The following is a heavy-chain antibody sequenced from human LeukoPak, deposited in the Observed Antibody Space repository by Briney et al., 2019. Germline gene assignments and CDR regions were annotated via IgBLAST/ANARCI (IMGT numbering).Heavy chain of an antibody. V-gene: IGHV3-23*01. D-gene: IGHD6-13*01. CDR3: AKSSSRYYYFDY. J-gene: IGHJ4*02. CDR2: ISGSGGST. Sequence: PGGSLRLSCAASGSTFSSYAMSWVRQAPGKGLEWVSAISGSGGSTYYADSVKGRFTISRDNSKNTLYLQMNSLRAEDTAVYYCAKSSSRYYYFDYWGQGTLVTVSS. CDR1: GSTFSSYA.